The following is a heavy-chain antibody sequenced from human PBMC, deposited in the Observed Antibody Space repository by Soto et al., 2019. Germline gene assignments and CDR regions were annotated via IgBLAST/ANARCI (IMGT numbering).Heavy chain of an antibody. CDR2: INHSGST. V-gene: IGHV4-34*01. J-gene: IGHJ4*02. D-gene: IGHD3-10*01. CDR3: ARPRYYYGSGSQEFDY. CDR1: GGSFSGYY. Sequence: QVQLQQWGAGLLKPSETLSLTCAVYGGSFSGYYWSWIRQPPGKGLEWIGEINHSGSTNYNPSLKSRVTISVDPSRNQFSLNLSSVTAADTAVYYCARPRYYYGSGSQEFDYWGQGTLVTVSS.